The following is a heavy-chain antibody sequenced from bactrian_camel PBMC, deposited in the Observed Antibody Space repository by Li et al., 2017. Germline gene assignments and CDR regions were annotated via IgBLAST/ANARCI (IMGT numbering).Heavy chain of an antibody. D-gene: IGHD1*01. Sequence: HVQLVESGGGTVQPGGSLRLSCEADVDNFYCMGWYRQTPGKEREAVAAIDTAGSATYSASVAGRFTISRDNVENTVYLQMDSLKPEDTAMYICAADVYSPMAWVRGDFAYWGRGTQVTVS. CDR2: IDTAGSA. CDR3: AADVYSPMAWVRGDFAY. J-gene: IGHJ6*01. CDR1: VDNFYC. V-gene: IGHV3S53*01.